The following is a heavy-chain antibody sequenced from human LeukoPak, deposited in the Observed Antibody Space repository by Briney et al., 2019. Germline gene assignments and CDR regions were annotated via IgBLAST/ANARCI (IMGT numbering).Heavy chain of an antibody. CDR1: GXTFSSYA. V-gene: IGHV3-64*01. CDR2: ISSNGGST. Sequence: GGSLRLSCAASGXTFSSYAMHWVRQAPGKGLEYVSAISSNGGSTYYANSVKGRFTISRDSSKNTLYLQMGSLRAEDMAVYYCARDRDDFWSGYYDAFDIWGQGTMVTVSS. J-gene: IGHJ3*02. D-gene: IGHD3-3*01. CDR3: ARDRDDFWSGYYDAFDI.